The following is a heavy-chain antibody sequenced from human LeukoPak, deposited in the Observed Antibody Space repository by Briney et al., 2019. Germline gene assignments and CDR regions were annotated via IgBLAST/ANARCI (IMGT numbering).Heavy chain of an antibody. Sequence: GGSLRLSCAASGFTFSSYAMSWVRQAPGKGLEWVSAIGGSGGNTYYADSVKGRFTISRDNSKNTLYLQMNSLRAEDTAVYYCAKDRAGSSDYPNVFDIWGQGTMVTVSS. J-gene: IGHJ3*02. D-gene: IGHD3-22*01. CDR3: AKDRAGSSDYPNVFDI. CDR1: GFTFSSYA. CDR2: IGGSGGNT. V-gene: IGHV3-23*01.